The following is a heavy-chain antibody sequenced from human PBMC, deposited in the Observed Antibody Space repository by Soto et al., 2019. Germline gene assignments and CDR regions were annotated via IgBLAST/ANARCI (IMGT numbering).Heavy chain of an antibody. D-gene: IGHD6-6*01. V-gene: IGHV1-8*01. Sequence: ASVKVSCKASGYTFSSYDIIWVRQATGQGLEWMGWMNPNSGHAGFAQKFQGRVTLTRNTSISTAYMELSSLRSEDTAVYFCARRLRSSTYYYYLDVWGKGTTVTVSS. CDR2: MNPNSGHA. CDR1: GYTFSSYD. J-gene: IGHJ6*03. CDR3: ARRLRSSTYYYYLDV.